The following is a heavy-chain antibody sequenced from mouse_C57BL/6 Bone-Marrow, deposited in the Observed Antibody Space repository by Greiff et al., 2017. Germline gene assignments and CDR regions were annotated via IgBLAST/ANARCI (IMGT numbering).Heavy chain of an antibody. CDR2: IDPSDSYT. CDR3: ARSGVDY. V-gene: IGHV1-50*01. J-gene: IGHJ2*01. CDR1: GYTFTSYW. Sequence: VQLQQSGAELVKPGASVKLSCKASGYTFTSYWMQWVKQRPGQGLEWIGEIDPSDSYTNYNQKFKGKATVTVDTSSSTAYMQLSSLTSEDSAVYYCARSGVDYWGQGTTLTVSS. D-gene: IGHD3-1*01.